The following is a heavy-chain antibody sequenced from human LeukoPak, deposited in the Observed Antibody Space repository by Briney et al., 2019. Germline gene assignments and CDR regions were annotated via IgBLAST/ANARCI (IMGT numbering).Heavy chain of an antibody. V-gene: IGHV6-1*01. CDR1: GDSVSSNSAA. CDR3: ARMVGLVSDF. CDR2: TYYRSKWHS. J-gene: IGHJ4*02. Sequence: PSQTLSLTCAISGDSVSSNSAAWNWIRQSPSRGLEWLGRTYYRSKWHSYYAPSVKSRITINPDTSKNQFSLQLKSETPEDTAVYYCARMVGLVSDFWGQGTLVTVSS. D-gene: IGHD3-10*01.